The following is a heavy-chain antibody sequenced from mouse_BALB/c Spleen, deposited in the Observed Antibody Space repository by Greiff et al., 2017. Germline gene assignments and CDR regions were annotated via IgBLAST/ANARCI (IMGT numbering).Heavy chain of an antibody. CDR1: GYSITSGYY. Sequence: EVQLQESGPGLVKPSQSLSLTCSVTGYSITSGYYWNWIRQFPGNKLEWMGYISYDGSNNYNPSLKNRISITRDTSKKQFFLKLNSVTTEDTATYYCARPSDYGSSLSYWYFDVWGAGTTVTVSS. J-gene: IGHJ1*01. D-gene: IGHD1-1*01. V-gene: IGHV3-6*02. CDR3: ARPSDYGSSLSYWYFDV. CDR2: ISYDGSN.